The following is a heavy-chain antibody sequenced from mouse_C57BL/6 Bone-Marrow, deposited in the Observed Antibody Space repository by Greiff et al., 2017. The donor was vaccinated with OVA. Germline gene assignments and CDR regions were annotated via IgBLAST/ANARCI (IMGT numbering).Heavy chain of an antibody. V-gene: IGHV1-64*01. J-gene: IGHJ1*03. D-gene: IGHD2-5*01. CDR2: IHPNSGST. Sequence: QVQLKQPGAELVKPGASVKLSCKTSGYTFTSYWMHWVKQRPGQGLEWIGMIHPNSGSTNYNEKFKSKATLTVDKSSSTAYMQLSSLTSEDSAVYYCARGGFYYSNYVGWYFDVCGTGTTVTVSS. CDR3: ARGGFYYSNYVGWYFDV. CDR1: GYTFTSYW.